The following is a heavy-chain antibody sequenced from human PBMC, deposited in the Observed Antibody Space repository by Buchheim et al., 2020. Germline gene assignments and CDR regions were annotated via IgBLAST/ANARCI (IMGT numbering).Heavy chain of an antibody. Sequence: QLQLQESGPGLVKPSETLSLTCTVSGGSISSSSYYWGWIRQPPGKGLEWIGSIYYSGSTYYNPSLKSRVTISVDTSTNQFSLKLSSVTAADTAVYYCARLRGYCSSTSCYTGWVGHFDYWGQGTL. CDR3: ARLRGYCSSTSCYTGWVGHFDY. CDR1: GGSISSSSYY. D-gene: IGHD2-2*02. J-gene: IGHJ4*02. V-gene: IGHV4-39*01. CDR2: IYYSGST.